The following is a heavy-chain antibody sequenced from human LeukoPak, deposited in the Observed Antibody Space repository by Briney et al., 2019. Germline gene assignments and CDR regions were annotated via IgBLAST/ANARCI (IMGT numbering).Heavy chain of an antibody. CDR3: AGGYSSSWPYGMDV. V-gene: IGHV4-34*01. D-gene: IGHD6-13*01. CDR1: GGSFSGYY. J-gene: IGHJ6*02. CDR2: INHSGST. Sequence: SETLSLTCAVYGGSFSGYYWSWIRQPPGKGLEWIGEINHSGSTNYNPSLKSRVTISVDTSKNQFSLKLSSVTAADTAVYYCAGGYSSSWPYGMDVWGQGTTVTVSS.